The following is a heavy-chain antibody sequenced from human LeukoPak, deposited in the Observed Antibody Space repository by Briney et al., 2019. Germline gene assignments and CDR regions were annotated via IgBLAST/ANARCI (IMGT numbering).Heavy chain of an antibody. CDR1: GFTFSSYA. CDR2: ISYDGSNK. J-gene: IGHJ4*02. D-gene: IGHD1-26*01. CDR3: ARARSGSYDYFDY. Sequence: GGSLRLSCAASGFTFSSYAMHWVRQAPGKGLEWVAAISYDGSNKYYADSVKGRFTISRDNSKNTLYLQMNSLRAEDTAVYYCARARSGSYDYFDYWGQGTLVTVSS. V-gene: IGHV3-30-3*01.